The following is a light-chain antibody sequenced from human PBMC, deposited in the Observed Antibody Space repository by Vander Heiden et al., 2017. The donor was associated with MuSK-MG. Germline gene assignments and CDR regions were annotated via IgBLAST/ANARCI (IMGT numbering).Light chain of an antibody. J-gene: IGKJ5*01. CDR2: DAS. V-gene: IGKV1-13*02. CDR1: QGISNA. CDR3: QHVNSYPLT. Sequence: AIQLTQSPSSLSASIGDRITITCRASQGISNALAWYQRKPGKPPKVLIYDASSLQSGVPSRFSGSGSGTDFTLTISSLQPEDFATYYCQHVNSYPLTFGQGTRLEIK.